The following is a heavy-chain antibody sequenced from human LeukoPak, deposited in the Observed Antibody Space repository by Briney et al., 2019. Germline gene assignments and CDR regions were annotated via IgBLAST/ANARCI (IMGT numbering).Heavy chain of an antibody. CDR1: GXTFSSYS. CDR3: AGQGGAYFDY. V-gene: IGHV3-21*06. CDR2: ISSSNTYI. J-gene: IGHJ4*02. Sequence: PGRSLRLSCAASGXTFSSYSMIWVPQAPGKGLEWVSSISSSNTYIYYADLVKGRFTISRDNAKNSLFLQMNDLRAEDTAVYYCAGQGGAYFDYWGQGTLVTVSS.